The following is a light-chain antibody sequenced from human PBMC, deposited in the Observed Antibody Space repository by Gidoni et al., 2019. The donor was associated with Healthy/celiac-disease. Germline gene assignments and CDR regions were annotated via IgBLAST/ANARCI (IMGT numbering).Light chain of an antibody. CDR3: SSYAGSNNLV. CDR1: SSAVGGYNY. J-gene: IGLJ1*01. CDR2: EVS. V-gene: IGLV2-8*01. Sequence: QSALTQPPSASGSPGPSVTISCTGTSSAVGGYNYVSWYQQHPGKAPKLMIYEVSKRPSGVPDRFSGSKSGNTASLTVSGLQAEDEADYYCSSYAGSNNLVFGTGTKVTVL.